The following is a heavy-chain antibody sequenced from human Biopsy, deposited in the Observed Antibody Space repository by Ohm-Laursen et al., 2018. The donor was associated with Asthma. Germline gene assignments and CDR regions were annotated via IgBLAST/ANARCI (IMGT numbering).Heavy chain of an antibody. CDR3: AKSADYYDSTDYLDF. CDR2: ISWNSGNI. CDR1: GFSFDDCA. J-gene: IGHJ4*01. V-gene: IGHV3-9*01. Sequence: SLTLSFTASGFSFDDCAMHWVRQAPGKGPEWVLSISWNSGNIDYAVSVKGRFTISRDNAKNSLYLQMQSLRPEDTAFYYCAKSADYYDSTDYLDFWGRGTLVTVST. D-gene: IGHD3-22*01.